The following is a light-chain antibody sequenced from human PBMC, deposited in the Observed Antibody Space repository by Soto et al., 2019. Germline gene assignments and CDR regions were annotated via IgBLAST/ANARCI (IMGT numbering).Light chain of an antibody. V-gene: IGKV3-20*01. J-gene: IGKJ4*01. CDR3: QQYSSSPLT. CDR1: QSVRSSY. CDR2: VAS. Sequence: EIVLTQSPGTLSLSPGERATLSCRASQSVRSSYLAWYQQKPGQAPRLLIYVASSRATGIPDRFSGSGSGTDFTLTISRLEPEDFAVYYCQQYSSSPLTFGGGTKVDIK.